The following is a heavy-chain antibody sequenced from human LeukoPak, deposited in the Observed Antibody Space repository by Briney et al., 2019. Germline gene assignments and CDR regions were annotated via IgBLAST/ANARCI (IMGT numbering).Heavy chain of an antibody. Sequence: GGSLRLSCAASGFTFSSYSMNWVRQAPGKGLEWVSSISSSSSYIYYADSVKGRFTISRDNVKNSLYLQMNSLRAEDTAVYYCAREALDDAFDIWGQGTMVTVSS. D-gene: IGHD1-1*01. J-gene: IGHJ3*02. CDR1: GFTFSSYS. CDR2: ISSSSSYI. V-gene: IGHV3-21*01. CDR3: AREALDDAFDI.